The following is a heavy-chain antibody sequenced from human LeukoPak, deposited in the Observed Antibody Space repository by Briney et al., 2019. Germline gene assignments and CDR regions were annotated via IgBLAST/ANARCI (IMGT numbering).Heavy chain of an antibody. CDR1: GFTYSSYW. J-gene: IGHJ4*02. V-gene: IGHV3-7*01. D-gene: IGHD3-16*01. CDR2: IKQDGSEK. Sequence: GGSLRLSCAASGFTYSSYWMSWVRQAPGKGLDGVANIKQDGSEKYYVDSVKGRFTISRDNAKNSLYLQMNSLRAEDTAVYYCARDVWSYFDYGGQGTLVTLSS. CDR3: ARDVWSYFDY.